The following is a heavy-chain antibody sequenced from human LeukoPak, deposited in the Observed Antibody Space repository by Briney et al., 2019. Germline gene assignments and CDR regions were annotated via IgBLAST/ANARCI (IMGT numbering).Heavy chain of an antibody. CDR1: GFNFDNYW. J-gene: IGHJ4*02. D-gene: IGHD3-10*01. V-gene: IGHV3-7*01. Sequence: GGSLRLSCAASGFNFDNYWMSWVRQAPGKGLEWVANIKDDGSEKHYVDSVKGRFTVSRDNAKNSLYLQMNGLRAEDTAVYYCARDGFGFYYFDDWGQGTLVTASS. CDR2: IKDDGSEK. CDR3: ARDGFGFYYFDD.